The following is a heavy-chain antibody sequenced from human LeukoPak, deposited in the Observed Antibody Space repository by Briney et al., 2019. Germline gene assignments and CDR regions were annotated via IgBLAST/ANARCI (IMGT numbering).Heavy chain of an antibody. CDR3: ARGVGQVGPRDY. J-gene: IGHJ4*02. Sequence: ASVKVSCKASGGTFSSYAISWVRQAPGQGLEWMGWISAYNGNTNYAQKLQGRVTMTTDTSTSTAYMELRSLRSDDTAVYYCARGVGQVGPRDYWGQGTLVTVSS. D-gene: IGHD1-26*01. CDR1: GGTFSSYA. CDR2: ISAYNGNT. V-gene: IGHV1-18*01.